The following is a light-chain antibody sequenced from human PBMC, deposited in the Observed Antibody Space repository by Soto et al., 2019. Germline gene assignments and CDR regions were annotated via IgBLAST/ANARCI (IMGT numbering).Light chain of an antibody. CDR1: QSVSSN. CDR2: GAS. V-gene: IGKV3-15*01. J-gene: IGKJ4*01. Sequence: EIVMTQSPATLSVSPGEGATLSCRASQSVSSNLAWYQQKPGQAPRLLIYGASTRATGIPARFSGSGSGTEFTLYFSSMQSEDVSVYYCQQSHNWPLSVGGGTKVEIK. CDR3: QQSHNWPLS.